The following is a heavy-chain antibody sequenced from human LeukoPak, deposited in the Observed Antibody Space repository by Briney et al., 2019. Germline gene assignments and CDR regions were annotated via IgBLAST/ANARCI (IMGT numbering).Heavy chain of an antibody. D-gene: IGHD5-18*01. CDR2: IYYSGST. Sequence: SETLSLTCTVSGGSINSYYWSWIRQPPGKGLEWIGYIYYSGSTNYNPSLKSRVTISVDTSKNQFSLKLSSVTAADTAVYYCARDRYSYGWYFDLWGRGTLVTVSS. V-gene: IGHV4-59*01. CDR3: ARDRYSYGWYFDL. CDR1: GGSINSYY. J-gene: IGHJ2*01.